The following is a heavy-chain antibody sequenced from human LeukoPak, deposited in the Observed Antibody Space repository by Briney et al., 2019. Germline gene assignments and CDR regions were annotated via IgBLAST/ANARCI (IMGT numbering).Heavy chain of an antibody. CDR3: AKALVITVAGTYYFDY. CDR2: IRYDDSRR. J-gene: IGHJ4*02. Sequence: GGSLRLSCAASGFIFSSYGMHWVRQAPGKGLEWVAFIRYDDSRRLYADSVKGRFTISRDDSKSTLYLQMNFLRPEDTAVYYCAKALVITVAGTYYFDYWGQGTLVTVSS. D-gene: IGHD6-19*01. CDR1: GFIFSSYG. V-gene: IGHV3-30*02.